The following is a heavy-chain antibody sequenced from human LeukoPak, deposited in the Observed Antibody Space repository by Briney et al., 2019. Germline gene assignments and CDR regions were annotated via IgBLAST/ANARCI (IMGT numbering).Heavy chain of an antibody. CDR2: IWYDGSNK. J-gene: IGHJ4*02. V-gene: IGHV3-33*06. CDR3: AKDRAIFGVVSGAAEYYFDY. D-gene: IGHD3-3*01. CDR1: GFTFSSYG. Sequence: GGSLRLSCAASGFTFSSYGMHWVRQAPGKGLEWVAVIWYDGSNKYYADSVKGRFTISRDNSKNTLYLQMNSLRAEDTAVYYCAKDRAIFGVVSGAAEYYFDYWGQGTLVTVSS.